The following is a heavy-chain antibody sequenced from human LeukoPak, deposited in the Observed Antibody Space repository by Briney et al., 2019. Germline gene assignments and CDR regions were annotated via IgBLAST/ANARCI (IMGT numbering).Heavy chain of an antibody. V-gene: IGHV1-46*01. CDR3: AKSRTTGSASSDY. J-gene: IGHJ4*02. CDR1: GYTFTSYY. Sequence: RASVKVSCKASGYTFTSYYIHWVRQSPGQGLEWMGIMNPSDGSTSYAQKFRGRVTMTRDTSTTTVYMEMSNLSSEDTAMYYCAKSRTTGSASSDYWGQGTLVTVSS. CDR2: MNPSDGST. D-gene: IGHD2-8*02.